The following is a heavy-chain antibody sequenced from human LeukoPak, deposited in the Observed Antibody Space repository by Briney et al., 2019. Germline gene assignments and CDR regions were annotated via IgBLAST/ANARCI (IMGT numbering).Heavy chain of an antibody. CDR3: ARHCSSTSCYASYYYMDV. D-gene: IGHD2-2*01. J-gene: IGHJ6*03. V-gene: IGHV4-39*01. CDR1: GGSVSSSSYY. Sequence: SETLSLTRTVSGGSVSSSSYYWGWIRQPPGKGLEWIGSIYYSGSTYYNPSLKSRVTISVDTSKNQFSLKLSSVTAADTAVYYCARHCSSTSCYASYYYMDVWGKGTTVTISS. CDR2: IYYSGST.